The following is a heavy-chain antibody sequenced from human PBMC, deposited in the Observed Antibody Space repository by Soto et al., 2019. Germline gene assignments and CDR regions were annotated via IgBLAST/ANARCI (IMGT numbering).Heavy chain of an antibody. D-gene: IGHD1-26*01. CDR3: ARDTYSGRYYGPFYY. J-gene: IGHJ4*02. V-gene: IGHV3-30*03. CDR1: GFTFSSYG. CDR2: ISYDGSNK. Sequence: GGSLRLSCAASGFTFSSYGMHWVRQAPGKGLEWVAVISYDGSNKYYADSVKGRFTISRDNSKNTLYLQMNSLRAEDTAVYYCARDTYSGRYYGPFYYWGQGTLVTVSS.